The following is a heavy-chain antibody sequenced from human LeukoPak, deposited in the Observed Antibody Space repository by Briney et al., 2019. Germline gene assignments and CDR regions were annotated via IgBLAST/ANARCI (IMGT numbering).Heavy chain of an antibody. CDR2: IYYSGST. V-gene: IGHV4-39*07. D-gene: IGHD1-1*01. J-gene: IGHJ4*02. CDR3: ARGTTGDY. Sequence: SETLSLTCTVSGGSISSSSYYWGWIRQPPGKGLEWIGSIYYSGSTYYNPSLKSRVTMSVDTSKNQFSLKLTSVTAADTAVYYCARGTTGDYWGQGTLVTVSS. CDR1: GGSISSSSYY.